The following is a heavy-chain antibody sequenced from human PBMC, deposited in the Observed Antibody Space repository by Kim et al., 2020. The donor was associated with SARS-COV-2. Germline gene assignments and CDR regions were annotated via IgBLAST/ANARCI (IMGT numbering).Heavy chain of an antibody. CDR2: ISNDGSNK. CDR1: GFTFSTYG. D-gene: IGHD5-18*01. CDR3: ARVFDTWYFDL. V-gene: IGHV3-33*05. Sequence: GGSLRLSCAASGFTFSTYGMHWVRQAPGKGLEWVALISNDGSNKYYTDSAKGRFTISRDNSKDTLYVEMNSLRAEDTAVYYCARVFDTWYFDLWGRGTLVTVSS. J-gene: IGHJ2*01.